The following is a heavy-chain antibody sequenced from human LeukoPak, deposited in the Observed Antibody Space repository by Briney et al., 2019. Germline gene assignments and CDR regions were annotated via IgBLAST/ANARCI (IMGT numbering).Heavy chain of an antibody. J-gene: IGHJ4*02. CDR1: GFTVRSNY. V-gene: IGHV3-66*01. Sequence: GGSLRLSCAASGFTVRSNYMSWVRQAQGKGVEWVSVIYSGGSTYYADSVKGRFTISRDNSKNTLYLQMNSLRAEDTAVYYCARGYCSGGSCYHYYYFDYWGQGTLVTVSS. CDR2: IYSGGST. CDR3: ARGYCSGGSCYHYYYFDY. D-gene: IGHD2-15*01.